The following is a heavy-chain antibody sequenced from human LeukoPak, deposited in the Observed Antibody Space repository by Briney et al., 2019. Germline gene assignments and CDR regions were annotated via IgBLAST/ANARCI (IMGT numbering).Heavy chain of an antibody. V-gene: IGHV3-23*01. CDR3: AKDAPVNIVVVPAANS. CDR1: GFTFSSFA. Sequence: GGSLRLSCAASGFTFSSFAMTWVRQAPGKGLEWVSGISGSGGNTYYADSVKGRFTISRDNPKNTLYLQMNSLRAEDTAVYYCAKDAPVNIVVVPAANSWGQGTLVTVSS. CDR2: ISGSGGNT. J-gene: IGHJ4*02. D-gene: IGHD2-2*01.